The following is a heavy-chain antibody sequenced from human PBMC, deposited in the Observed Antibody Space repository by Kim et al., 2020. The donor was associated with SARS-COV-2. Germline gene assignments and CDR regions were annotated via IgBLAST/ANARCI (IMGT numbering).Heavy chain of an antibody. CDR1: GYTFTSYA. CDR2: INAGNGNT. J-gene: IGHJ4*02. CDR3: ASSDCTGGVCYWGY. V-gene: IGHV1-3*01. D-gene: IGHD2-8*02. Sequence: ASVKVSCKASGYTFTSYAMHWVRQAPGQGLEWMGWINAGNGNTKYSQKFQGRVTITRDTSASTAYMELSSLRSEDTAVYYCASSDCTGGVCYWGYWGQGTLVTVSS.